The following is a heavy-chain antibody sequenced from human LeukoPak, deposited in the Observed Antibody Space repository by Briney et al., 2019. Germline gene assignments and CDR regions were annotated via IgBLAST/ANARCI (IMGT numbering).Heavy chain of an antibody. CDR3: ARVRSGYNYGDF. D-gene: IGHD5-18*01. J-gene: IGHJ4*02. CDR1: GFVFSIYT. CDR2: ISGSGNGFSI. Sequence: GGSLRLSCSASGFVFSIYTMYWVRQAPGKGPEYVSTISGSGNGFSIYYADSVKGRFTISRDNSRNTLYLQMNSLRAEDTAVYYCARVRSGYNYGDFWGQGTLVTVSS. V-gene: IGHV3-64*04.